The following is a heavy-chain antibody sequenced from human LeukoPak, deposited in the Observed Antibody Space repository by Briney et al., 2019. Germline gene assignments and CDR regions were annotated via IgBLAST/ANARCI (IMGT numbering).Heavy chain of an antibody. CDR3: AREGAAPAVIIDY. V-gene: IGHV3-7*01. CDR1: GFTFSSYW. D-gene: IGHD6-13*01. CDR2: IKQDGSEK. Sequence: GGSLRLSCAASGFTFSSYWMSWVRQAPGKGLEWVANIKQDGSEKYYVDSVKGRFTISRDNAKNSLYLQMNSLRAEDTAVYYCAREGAAPAVIIDYWGQGTLVTVSS. J-gene: IGHJ4*02.